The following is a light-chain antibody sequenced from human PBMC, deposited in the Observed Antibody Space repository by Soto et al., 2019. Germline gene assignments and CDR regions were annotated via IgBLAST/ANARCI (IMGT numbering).Light chain of an antibody. CDR2: GAS. CDR3: QQYCSSPRT. V-gene: IGKV3-20*01. Sequence: EIVLTQSPGTLSVSPGERATLSCRASQTVSSSYLAWYQQKPGQAPRLLIQGASIRATGIPDRFSGSGSGTDFILTISRLEPEDFAVYYCQQYCSSPRTFGQGTRVEIK. CDR1: QTVSSSY. J-gene: IGKJ1*01.